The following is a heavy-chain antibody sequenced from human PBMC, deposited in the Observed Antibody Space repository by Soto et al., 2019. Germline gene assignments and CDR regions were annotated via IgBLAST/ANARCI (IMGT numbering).Heavy chain of an antibody. Sequence: QVQLQQSGPGLVKPSQTLSLTCAITGDSVSSNSAGWSWVRQSPSRGLEWLGRTYYRSKWYHEYAVSVRGRITINPDTSKNQYSLQLNSVTPEDTAVYFCARGEQYSGRIFDYWGQGTLVTVSS. D-gene: IGHD1-26*01. J-gene: IGHJ4*01. CDR3: ARGEQYSGRIFDY. V-gene: IGHV6-1*01. CDR2: TYYRSKWYH. CDR1: GDSVSSNSAG.